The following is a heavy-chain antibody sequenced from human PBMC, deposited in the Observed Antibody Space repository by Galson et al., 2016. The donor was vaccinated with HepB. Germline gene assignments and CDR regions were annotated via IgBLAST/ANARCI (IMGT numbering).Heavy chain of an antibody. J-gene: IGHJ4*02. Sequence: QSGAEVKEPGESLRISCQGSGSTFSHFWIGWVRQMPGKGLEWMGIIYPDDSDTTYSPSFEGRVTISADKYTNTAYLEWSSLRASDTAIYFCARHGFRVRGWSPDFWGQGTMVTVSS. CDR1: GSTFSHFW. V-gene: IGHV5-51*01. CDR2: IYPDDSDT. D-gene: IGHD6-19*01. CDR3: ARHGFRVRGWSPDF.